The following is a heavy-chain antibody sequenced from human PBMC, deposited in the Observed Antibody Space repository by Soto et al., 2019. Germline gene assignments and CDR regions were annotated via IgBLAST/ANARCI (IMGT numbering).Heavy chain of an antibody. CDR2: IIPIFGAA. V-gene: IGHV1-69*01. CDR3: ATGASVGGDYGGLFDY. CDR1: GGTFSSYA. D-gene: IGHD4-17*01. J-gene: IGHJ4*02. Sequence: QVQLVQSGAEVKKPGSSVKVSCKASGGTFSSYAISWVRQAPGQGLEWMGGIIPIFGAANYAQKFQGRVTLTADESTSTADMELSSLSSEATAVYYCATGASVGGDYGGLFDYWGQGTLVTVSS.